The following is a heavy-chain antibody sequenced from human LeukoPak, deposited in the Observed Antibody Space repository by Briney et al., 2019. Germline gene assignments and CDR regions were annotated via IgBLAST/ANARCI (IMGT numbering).Heavy chain of an antibody. Sequence: ASVKVSCTVSGYTLTELSMHWVRQAPGKGLEWMGGFDPEDGETIYAQKFQGRVTMTEDTSTDTAYMELSSLRSEDTAVYYCATASYGDSTSDFDYWGQGTLVTVSS. CDR3: ATASYGDSTSDFDY. V-gene: IGHV1-24*01. CDR2: FDPEDGET. CDR1: GYTLTELS. D-gene: IGHD4-17*01. J-gene: IGHJ4*02.